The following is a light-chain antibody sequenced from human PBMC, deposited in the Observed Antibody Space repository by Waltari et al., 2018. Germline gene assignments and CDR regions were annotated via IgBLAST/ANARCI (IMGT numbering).Light chain of an antibody. CDR2: DAS. Sequence: EIVFTQSPATLSLSPGEIATLACGASQSVSSSYLAWYQQKPGRGPRLLIYDASSRATGIHDRFSGSGSGTDFTLTISRLEPEDFAVYYCQQYGSSLPFGGGTKVEIK. V-gene: IGKV3D-20*01. CDR1: QSVSSSY. J-gene: IGKJ4*01. CDR3: QQYGSSLP.